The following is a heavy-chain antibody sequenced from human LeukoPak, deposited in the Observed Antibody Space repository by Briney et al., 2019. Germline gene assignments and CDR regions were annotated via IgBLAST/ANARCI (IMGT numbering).Heavy chain of an antibody. J-gene: IGHJ6*03. D-gene: IGHD2-2*01. CDR2: INTGNGNR. CDR1: GYTFTTYA. V-gene: IGHV1-3*04. Sequence: ASGKVSCKAAGYTFTTYAMHWVRQAPGQRLEWMGWINTGNGNRKYSQKFQGRVTITTDESTSTAYMELSSLRSEDTAVYYCARALGYCSSTSCYYYYYMDVWGKGTTVTVSS. CDR3: ARALGYCSSTSCYYYYYMDV.